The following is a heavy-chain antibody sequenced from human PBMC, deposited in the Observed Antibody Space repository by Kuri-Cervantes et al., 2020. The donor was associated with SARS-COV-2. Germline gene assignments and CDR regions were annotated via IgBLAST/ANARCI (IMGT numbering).Heavy chain of an antibody. CDR3: ARKRNNYDFWSGPIYYFDY. Sequence: GGSLRLSCAASRFTFSSYWMSWVRQAPGKGLEWVANIKQDGSEKYYVDSVKGRFTISRDNAKNSLYLQMNSLRAEDTAVYYCARKRNNYDFWSGPIYYFDYWGQGTLVTVSS. V-gene: IGHV3-7*01. CDR2: IKQDGSEK. J-gene: IGHJ4*02. D-gene: IGHD3-3*01. CDR1: RFTFSSYW.